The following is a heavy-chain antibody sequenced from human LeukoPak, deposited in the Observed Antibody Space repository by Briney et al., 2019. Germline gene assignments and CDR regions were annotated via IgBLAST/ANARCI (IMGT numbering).Heavy chain of an antibody. CDR3: ARDKGGLGV. V-gene: IGHV4-61*08. CDR1: GGSISSGGYS. Sequence: SETLSLTCTVSGGSISSGGYSWSWIRQPPGKGLEWIGYIYYSGSTNYNPSLKSRVTISVDTSKNQFSLKLSSVTAADTAVYYCARDKGGLGVWGQGTTVTVSS. J-gene: IGHJ6*02. CDR2: IYYSGST.